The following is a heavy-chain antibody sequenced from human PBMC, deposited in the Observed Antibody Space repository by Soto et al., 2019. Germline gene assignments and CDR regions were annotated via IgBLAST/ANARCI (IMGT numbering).Heavy chain of an antibody. V-gene: IGHV4-30-2*01. CDR1: GGSISSGGYS. CDR2: IYHRGST. J-gene: IGHJ5*02. Sequence: ASETLSLTCAVSGGSISSGGYSWSWIRQPPGEGLEWIGYIYHRGSTYYNPSLKSRVTISVDRSKNQFSLTLSSVTAADTAVYYCARGLLPGYWVDPWGQGTLVTVSS. D-gene: IGHD2-15*01. CDR3: ARGLLPGYWVDP.